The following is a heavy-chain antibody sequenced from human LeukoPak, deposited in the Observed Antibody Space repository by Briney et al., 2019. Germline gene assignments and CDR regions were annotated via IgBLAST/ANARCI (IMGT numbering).Heavy chain of an antibody. Sequence: ASVKVSCKASGYTFTSYYMHWVRQAPGQGLEWMGWINPNSGGTNYAQKFQGWVTMTRDTSISTAYMELSRLRSDDTAVYYCARDLEAPGAETWPTPDYWGQGTLVTVSS. CDR3: ARDLEAPGAETWPTPDY. J-gene: IGHJ4*02. V-gene: IGHV1-2*04. D-gene: IGHD5-24*01. CDR2: INPNSGGT. CDR1: GYTFTSYY.